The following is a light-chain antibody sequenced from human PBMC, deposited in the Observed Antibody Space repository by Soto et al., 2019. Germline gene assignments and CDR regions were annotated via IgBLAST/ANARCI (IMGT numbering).Light chain of an antibody. CDR3: QQYNNWPYT. V-gene: IGKV3-15*01. J-gene: IGKJ2*01. Sequence: EIVMTQSPATLSVSPGERATLSCRASQSVSRNLAWYQQKPGQAPRLLIYAASTRATGIPARFSGSGSGTDFPLTISSLQSEDFAVYYCQQYNNWPYTFGQGTKLEIK. CDR1: QSVSRN. CDR2: AAS.